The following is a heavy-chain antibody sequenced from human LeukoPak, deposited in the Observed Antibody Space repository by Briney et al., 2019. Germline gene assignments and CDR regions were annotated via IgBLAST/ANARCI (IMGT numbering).Heavy chain of an antibody. CDR1: GGSISTFY. CDR3: ARLAIVGTLFDY. CDR2: IYYSGST. J-gene: IGHJ4*02. D-gene: IGHD1-26*01. V-gene: IGHV4-59*08. Sequence: SETLSLTCTVSGGSISTFYWNWIRQPPGKGLEWIGHIYYSGSTNYNPSLKSRVTISVDTSKYQFSLKLSSVTAADTAVYYCARLAIVGTLFDYWGQGTLVTVSS.